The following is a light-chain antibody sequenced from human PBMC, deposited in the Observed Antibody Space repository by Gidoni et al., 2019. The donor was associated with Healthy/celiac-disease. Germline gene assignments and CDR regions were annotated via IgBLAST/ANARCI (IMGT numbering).Light chain of an antibody. CDR1: QSLLHSNGYNY. CDR3: MQALQTPPT. CDR2: LGS. Sequence: DTVMTQSPLSLPVTPGAPASISCRSTQSLLHSNGYNYLDWYLQKPGQSPQLLIYLGSNRASEVPDRFSGSGSGTDFTLKISRVEAEDVGVYYCMQALQTPPTFXQXTKVEIK. V-gene: IGKV2-28*01. J-gene: IGKJ1*01.